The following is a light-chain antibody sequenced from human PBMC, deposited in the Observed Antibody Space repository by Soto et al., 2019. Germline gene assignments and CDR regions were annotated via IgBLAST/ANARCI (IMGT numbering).Light chain of an antibody. CDR3: QQYHALPFT. CDR2: DAT. J-gene: IGKJ3*01. V-gene: IGKV1-33*01. CDR1: QDITGF. Sequence: DIQMTQSPSSVSASIGDRVTITCRASQDITGFLNWYQHKSGEAPKVLIYDATHLETGVPSRFSGHGSATYFSLTITSLQPEDVGTYYCQQYHALPFTFGPGAKVDI.